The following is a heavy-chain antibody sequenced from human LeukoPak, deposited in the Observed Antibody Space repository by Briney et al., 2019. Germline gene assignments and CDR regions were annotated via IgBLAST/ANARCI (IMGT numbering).Heavy chain of an antibody. CDR2: IYYRGTT. Sequence: SETLSLTCTVSGGSISSYYWSWIRQPPGKGLEWIGSIYYRGTTYFNPSLKSRVTISVDTSRNQFSLKLSSVTAADTAVYYCARVRYYYDTSGYYFDYWGQGTLVTVSS. D-gene: IGHD3-22*01. CDR1: GGSISSYY. J-gene: IGHJ4*02. CDR3: ARVRYYYDTSGYYFDY. V-gene: IGHV4-59*01.